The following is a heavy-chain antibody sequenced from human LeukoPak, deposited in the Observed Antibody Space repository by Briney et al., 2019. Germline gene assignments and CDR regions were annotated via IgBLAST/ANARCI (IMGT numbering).Heavy chain of an antibody. V-gene: IGHV1-18*01. CDR3: ARDQDSSGWYRYFDY. Sequence: ASVKVSCKASGYTITSYGISWVRQAPGQGLEWMGWISAYNGNTNYAQKLQGRVTMTTDTSTSTAYMELRSLRSDDTAVYYCARDQDSSGWYRYFDYWGQRTLVTVSS. CDR1: GYTITSYG. J-gene: IGHJ4*02. D-gene: IGHD6-19*01. CDR2: ISAYNGNT.